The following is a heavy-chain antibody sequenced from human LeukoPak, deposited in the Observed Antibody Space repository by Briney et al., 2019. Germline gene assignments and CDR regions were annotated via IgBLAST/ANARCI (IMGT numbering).Heavy chain of an antibody. V-gene: IGHV3-23*01. D-gene: IGHD1-26*01. J-gene: IGHJ4*02. Sequence: GRSLRLSCAASGFTFSSYGMHWVRQAPGKGLEWVSAISGSGGSTYYADSVKGRFTISRDNSKNTLYLQMNSLRAEDTAVYYCAKDLENFTSGSYLDYWGQGTLVTVSS. CDR3: AKDLENFTSGSYLDY. CDR2: ISGSGGST. CDR1: GFTFSSYG.